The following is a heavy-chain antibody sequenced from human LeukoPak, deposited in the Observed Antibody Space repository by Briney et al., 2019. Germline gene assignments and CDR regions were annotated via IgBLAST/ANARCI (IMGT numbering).Heavy chain of an antibody. D-gene: IGHD6-19*01. CDR3: ARDLIAVAGTEAFDI. CDR2: IYTSGST. J-gene: IGHJ3*02. CDR1: GGSISTYY. Sequence: SETQSLTCTVSGGSISTYYWSWIRQPASKGLEWIGRIYTSGSTNYNPSLKSRVTMSVDTSKNQFSLKLTSVTAADTDVYYCARDLIAVAGTEAFDIWGQGTMLTVSS. V-gene: IGHV4-4*07.